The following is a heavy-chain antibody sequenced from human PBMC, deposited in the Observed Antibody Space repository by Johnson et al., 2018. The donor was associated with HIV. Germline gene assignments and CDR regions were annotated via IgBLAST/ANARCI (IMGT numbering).Heavy chain of an antibody. J-gene: IGHJ3*02. V-gene: IGHV3-66*02. CDR3: ARVAPAHDAFDI. Sequence: VQLVESGGGLVQPGGSLRLSCAASGFTFSSYWMHWVRQAPGKGLVWVSVIYSGGSPSYADSVKGRFTIARATSKNTLYLQMNSLRAEDTAVYYCARVAPAHDAFDIWGQGTMVTVSS. CDR2: IYSGGSP. CDR1: GFTFSSYW. D-gene: IGHD2-2*01.